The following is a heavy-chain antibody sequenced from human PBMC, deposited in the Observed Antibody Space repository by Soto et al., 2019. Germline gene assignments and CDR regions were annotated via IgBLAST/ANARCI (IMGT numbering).Heavy chain of an antibody. J-gene: IGHJ4*02. CDR2: IYHSGST. CDR1: GGSVSSSNW. D-gene: IGHD3-10*01. CDR3: ARSSVTVWGVMAFDY. V-gene: IGHV4-4*02. Sequence: SETLSLTCAVPGGSVSSSNWWSWVRQPPGKGLEWIGEIYHSGSTNYNPSLKSRVTISVDKSKNQFSLKLSSVTAADTAVYYCARSSVTVWGVMAFDYWGQGTLVTVSS.